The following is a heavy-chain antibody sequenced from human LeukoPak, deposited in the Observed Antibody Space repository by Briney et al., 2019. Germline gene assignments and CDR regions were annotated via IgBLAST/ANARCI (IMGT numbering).Heavy chain of an antibody. D-gene: IGHD1-26*01. Sequence: ASVKVSCKASGYTFTSYDINWVRQAPGQGLEWMGWMNPNSGNTGYAQKFQGRVTMTRNTSISTAYMELSSLRSEDTAVYYCARAHSGSYHYYYYMDVWGKGTTVTISS. V-gene: IGHV1-8*02. CDR2: MNPNSGNT. J-gene: IGHJ6*03. CDR1: GYTFTSYD. CDR3: ARAHSGSYHYYYYMDV.